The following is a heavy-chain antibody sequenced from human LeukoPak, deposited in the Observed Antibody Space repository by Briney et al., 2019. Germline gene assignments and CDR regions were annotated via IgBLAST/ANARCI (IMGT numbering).Heavy chain of an antibody. J-gene: IGHJ4*02. CDR3: ARNAVPYDSSGYYGD. Sequence: SETLSLTCTVSGGSVSSGSYYWSWIRQPPGKGLEWIGYIYYSGSTNYNPSLKSRVTISVDTSKNQFSLKLSSVTAADTAVYYCARNAVPYDSSGYYGDWGQGTLVTVSS. CDR2: IYYSGST. V-gene: IGHV4-61*01. CDR1: GGSVSSGSYY. D-gene: IGHD3-22*01.